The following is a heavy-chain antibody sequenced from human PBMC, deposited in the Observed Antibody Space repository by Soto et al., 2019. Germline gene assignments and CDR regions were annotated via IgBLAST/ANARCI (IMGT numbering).Heavy chain of an antibody. V-gene: IGHV5-51*01. D-gene: IGHD2-15*01. CDR3: VRGSWTSNYYFDY. J-gene: IGHJ4*02. Sequence: GESLKISCKGSGYSFTSYWIGWVRQMPGKGLEWMGIIYPGDSDTRYSPSFQGQVTISADKSISTAYLQWSSLKASDTAMYYCVRGSWTSNYYFDYWGQGTLVTVSS. CDR1: GYSFTSYW. CDR2: IYPGDSDT.